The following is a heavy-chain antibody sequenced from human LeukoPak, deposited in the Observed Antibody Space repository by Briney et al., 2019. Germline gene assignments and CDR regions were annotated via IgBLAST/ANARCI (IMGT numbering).Heavy chain of an antibody. CDR3: GTRAAVTGTWVAYY. Sequence: GGSLRLSCAASVDTLIIFPMTWVRQAPGKGLEWVSSISSSSSFKYYADSVKGRFTISRDNANNSLFLQIDSPRAEDTAVYYCGTRAAVTGTWVAYYWGQGTLVTVSS. V-gene: IGHV3-21*01. D-gene: IGHD6-19*01. CDR2: ISSSSSFK. J-gene: IGHJ4*02. CDR1: VDTLIIFP.